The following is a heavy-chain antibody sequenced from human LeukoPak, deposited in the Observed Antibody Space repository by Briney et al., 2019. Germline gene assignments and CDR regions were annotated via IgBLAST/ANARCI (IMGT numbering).Heavy chain of an antibody. J-gene: IGHJ6*03. D-gene: IGHD3-10*01. CDR2: MNPNSGNT. V-gene: IGHV1-8*02. CDR3: ARGRVRGVRYYYMDV. CDR1: GYTFTSYA. Sequence: VASVKVSCKASGYTFTSYAMHWVRQAPGQRLEWMGWMNPNSGNTGYAQKFQGRVTMTRNTSISTAYMELSSLRSEDTAVYYCARGRVRGVRYYYMDVWGKGTTVTISS.